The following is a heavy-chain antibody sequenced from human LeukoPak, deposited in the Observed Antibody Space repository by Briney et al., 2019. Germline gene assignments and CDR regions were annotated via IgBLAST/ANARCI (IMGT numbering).Heavy chain of an antibody. CDR1: GFTFSSYS. D-gene: IGHD3-10*01. CDR2: ISGGGGST. CDR3: AKFGSRLRSYYYYMDV. Sequence: GGSLRLSCAASGFTFSSYSMNWVRQAPGKGLEWVSAISGGGGSTYYADSVKGRFTISRDNSKNTLYLQMNSLRPEDTAVYYCAKFGSRLRSYYYYMDVWGKETTVTISS. V-gene: IGHV3-23*01. J-gene: IGHJ6*03.